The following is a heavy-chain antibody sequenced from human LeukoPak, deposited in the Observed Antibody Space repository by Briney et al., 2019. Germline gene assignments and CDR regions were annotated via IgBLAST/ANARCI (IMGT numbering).Heavy chain of an antibody. V-gene: IGHV4-59*01. Sequence: PSETLSLTCTVSGGSISNYYWTWIRQPAGKGLEWIGYIYYSGSTNYNPSLKSRVTISVDTSKNQFSLKLSSVTAADTAVYYCARALWAATDFDYWGQGTLVTVSS. CDR3: ARALWAATDFDY. CDR2: IYYSGST. CDR1: GGSISNYY. D-gene: IGHD3-16*01. J-gene: IGHJ4*02.